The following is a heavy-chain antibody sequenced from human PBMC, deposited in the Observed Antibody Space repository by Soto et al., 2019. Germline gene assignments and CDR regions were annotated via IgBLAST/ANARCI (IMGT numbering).Heavy chain of an antibody. V-gene: IGHV3-23*01. CDR2: ISGSGGST. CDR1: GFTFSSYA. Sequence: GGSLRLSCAASGFTFSSYAMSWVRQAPGKGLEWVSAISGSGGSTYYADSVKGRFTISRDNSKNTLYLQMNSLRAEDTAVYYCAKVPPMDYYDSSGPYGYYFDYWGQGTLVTVSS. J-gene: IGHJ4*02. CDR3: AKVPPMDYYDSSGPYGYYFDY. D-gene: IGHD3-22*01.